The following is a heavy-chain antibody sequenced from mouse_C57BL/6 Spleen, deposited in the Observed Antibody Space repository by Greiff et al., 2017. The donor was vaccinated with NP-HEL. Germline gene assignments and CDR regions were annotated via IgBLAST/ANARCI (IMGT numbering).Heavy chain of an antibody. V-gene: IGHV1-52*01. CDR2: INPSDSET. Sequence: QVQLQQPGAELVRPGSSVKLSCTASGYTFTSYWMHWVKQRPIQGLEWIGNINPSDSETHYTQKFKDQATLTLAKSSSTAYKQLSSRTYEDSAVYYCGRGRAMDYWGQGTSVTVSS. CDR3: GRGRAMDY. CDR1: GYTFTSYW. J-gene: IGHJ4*01.